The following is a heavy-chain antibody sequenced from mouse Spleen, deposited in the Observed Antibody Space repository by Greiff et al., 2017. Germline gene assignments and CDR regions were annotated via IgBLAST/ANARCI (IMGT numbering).Heavy chain of an antibody. J-gene: IGHJ1*01. CDR2: ISSGGGNT. V-gene: IGHV5-9*04. D-gene: IGHD4-1*01. Sequence: EVNVVESGGGLVKLGGSLKLSCAASGFTFSSYAMSWVRQTPEKRLEWVATISSGGGNTYYPDSVKGRFTISRDNAKNTLYLQMSSLKSEDTAMYYCARRNWEYFDVWGAGTTVTVSS. CDR3: ARRNWEYFDV. CDR1: GFTFSSYA.